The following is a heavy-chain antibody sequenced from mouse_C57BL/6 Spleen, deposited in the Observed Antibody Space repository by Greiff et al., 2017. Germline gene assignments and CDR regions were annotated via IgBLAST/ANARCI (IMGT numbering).Heavy chain of an antibody. CDR1: GYTFTEYT. CDR3: AIHEEGYYGSNYYYARDY. CDR2: FYPGSGSI. V-gene: IGHV1-62-2*01. D-gene: IGHD1-1*01. J-gene: IGHJ4*01. Sequence: VMLVESGAELVKPGASVKLSCTASGYTFTEYTIHWVKQRPGQGLEWIGWFYPGSGSIKYTEKFKDKATFTADTSSSTVYIVLSILTSEDSAVYYCAIHEEGYYGSNYYYARDYGGQGTSVTVSS.